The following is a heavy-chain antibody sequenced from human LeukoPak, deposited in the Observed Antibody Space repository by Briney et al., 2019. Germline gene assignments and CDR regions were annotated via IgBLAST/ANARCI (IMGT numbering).Heavy chain of an antibody. CDR3: ARSTIFGVVIPYDY. CDR1: GFTFSDYY. Sequence: GGSLRLSCAASGFTFSDYYMGWIRQAPGKGLEWVSYISSSGSTIYYADSVKGRFTISRDNAKNSLYLQMNSLRAEDTAVYYCARSTIFGVVIPYDYWGRGTLVTVSS. V-gene: IGHV3-11*01. J-gene: IGHJ4*02. CDR2: ISSSGSTI. D-gene: IGHD3-3*01.